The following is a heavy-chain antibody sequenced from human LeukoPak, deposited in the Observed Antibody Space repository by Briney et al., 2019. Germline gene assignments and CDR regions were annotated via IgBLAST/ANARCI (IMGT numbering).Heavy chain of an antibody. J-gene: IGHJ5*02. CDR1: GFTFSSYW. Sequence: PGGSLRLSCAASGFTFSSYWMTWIRQAPGKGLEWVANIKQDGSEKYYVGSVKGRFTISRDNARNSLYLQMNSLRGEDTALYYCASAFRGPFDPWGQGTLVTVSS. V-gene: IGHV3-7*01. D-gene: IGHD2/OR15-2a*01. CDR2: IKQDGSEK. CDR3: ASAFRGPFDP.